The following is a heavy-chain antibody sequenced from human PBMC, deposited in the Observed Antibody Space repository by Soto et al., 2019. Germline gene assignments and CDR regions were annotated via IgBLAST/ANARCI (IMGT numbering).Heavy chain of an antibody. CDR3: QPSRRSSGDALDF. Sequence: SGPTLVNPTQTLTLTCTFSGFSLTTSGVGVGWIRQPPGKALEWLALIYWNDDERYSPSLRSRLTITKDTSKNQVVLTMTNMEAVDTAPSHCQPSRRSSGDALDFWGQGTMVTVSS. D-gene: IGHD6-6*01. CDR1: GFSLTTSGVG. CDR2: IYWNDDE. V-gene: IGHV2-5*01. J-gene: IGHJ3*01.